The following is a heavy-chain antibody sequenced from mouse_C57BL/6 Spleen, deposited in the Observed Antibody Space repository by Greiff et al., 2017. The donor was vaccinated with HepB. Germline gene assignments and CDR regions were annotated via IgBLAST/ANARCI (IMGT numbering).Heavy chain of an antibody. D-gene: IGHD1-1*01. CDR2: IRSKSNNYAT. Sequence: DVKLVESGGGLVQPKGSLKLSCAASGFSFNTYAMNWVRQAPGKGLEWVARIRSKSNNYATYYADSVKDRFTISRDDSESMLYLQMNNLKTEDTAMYYCVRHSVTTVHAMDYWGQGTSVTVSS. CDR1: GFSFNTYA. V-gene: IGHV10-1*01. J-gene: IGHJ4*01. CDR3: VRHSVTTVHAMDY.